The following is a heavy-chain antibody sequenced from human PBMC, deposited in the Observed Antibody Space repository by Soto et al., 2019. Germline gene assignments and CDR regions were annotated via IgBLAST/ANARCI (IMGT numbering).Heavy chain of an antibody. D-gene: IGHD2-2*01. J-gene: IGHJ6*03. CDR3: AKFYCSSTSCYEYYYYYYMDV. CDR1: GFTFSSYA. CDR2: ISGSGGST. V-gene: IGHV3-23*01. Sequence: GGSLRLSCAASGFTFSSYAMSWVRQAPGKGLEWVSAISGSGGSTYYADSVKGRFTISRDNSKNTLYPQMNSLRAEDTAVYYCAKFYCSSTSCYEYYYYYYMDVWGKGTTVTVSS.